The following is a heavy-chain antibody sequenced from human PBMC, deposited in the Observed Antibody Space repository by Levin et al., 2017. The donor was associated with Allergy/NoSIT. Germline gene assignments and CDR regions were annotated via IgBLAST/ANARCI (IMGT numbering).Heavy chain of an antibody. CDR1: GYTLTAYL. Sequence: ASVKVSCKASGYTLTAYLMHWVRQAPGQGLEWMGWINPDSGGTNYAQKFQGRVTMTRDTSISTAYMELTRLRSDDTAVYYCARGYYLDYWGQGSLVTVSS. J-gene: IGHJ4*02. V-gene: IGHV1-2*02. CDR2: INPDSGGT. CDR3: ARGYYLDY.